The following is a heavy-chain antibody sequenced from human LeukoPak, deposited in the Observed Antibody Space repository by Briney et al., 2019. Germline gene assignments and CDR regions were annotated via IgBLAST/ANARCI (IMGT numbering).Heavy chain of an antibody. CDR2: ISNSGNT. J-gene: IGHJ6*02. CDR1: GDSVSSGDYH. V-gene: IGHV4-61*08. Sequence: PSETLSLTCTVSGDSVSSGDYHWSWIRQPPGKGLEWIGNISNSGNTNYNPSLKSRVTISIDTSKNQFSLKLSSVTPEDTAVYYCAREWRSSSWSSRRYGMDVWGQGTTVTVSS. CDR3: AREWRSSSWSSRRYGMDV. D-gene: IGHD6-13*01.